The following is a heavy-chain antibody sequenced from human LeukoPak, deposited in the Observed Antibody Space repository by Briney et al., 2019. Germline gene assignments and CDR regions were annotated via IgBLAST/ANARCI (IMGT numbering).Heavy chain of an antibody. CDR2: IKQDGSEK. CDR3: ARGEKGSSWSYYFDY. CDR1: GFTFSSYG. Sequence: GGSLRLSCAASGFTFSSYGMHWVRQAPGKGLEWVANIKQDGSEKYYVDSVKGRFTFSRDNAKNSLYLQMNSLRAEDTAVYYCARGEKGSSWSYYFDYWGQGTLVTVSS. J-gene: IGHJ4*02. D-gene: IGHD6-13*01. V-gene: IGHV3-7*01.